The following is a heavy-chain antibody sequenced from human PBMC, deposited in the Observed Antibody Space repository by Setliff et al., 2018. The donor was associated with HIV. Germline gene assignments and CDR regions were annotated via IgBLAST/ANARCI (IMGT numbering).Heavy chain of an antibody. CDR2: LTPVIGIA. CDR1: GGMFSNYA. CDR3: ARMPSDNDSSWLPWYFDL. V-gene: IGHV1-69*10. Sequence: ASVKVSCKASGGMFSNYAINWVRQAPGQGLEWMGGLTPVIGIAVYAQKFQGRVTLTADTSTSTAYMDLSSLKSDDTAVYYCARMPSDNDSSWLPWYFDLWGRGTLVTVSS. J-gene: IGHJ2*01. D-gene: IGHD6-13*01.